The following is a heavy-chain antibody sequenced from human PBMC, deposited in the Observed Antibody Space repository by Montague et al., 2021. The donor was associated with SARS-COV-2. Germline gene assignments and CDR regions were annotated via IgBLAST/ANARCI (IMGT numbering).Heavy chain of an antibody. CDR3: ATDLELSAFDI. CDR2: ISYDGSNK. Sequence: SLRLSCAASGFTFSSYAMHWVRQAPGKGLEWVAVISYDGSNKYYVDSVKGRFTISRDNSKNTLYLQMNSLRAEDTAVYYCATDLELSAFDIWGQGTLVTVSS. CDR1: GFTFSSYA. J-gene: IGHJ3*02. V-gene: IGHV3-30*04. D-gene: IGHD1-7*01.